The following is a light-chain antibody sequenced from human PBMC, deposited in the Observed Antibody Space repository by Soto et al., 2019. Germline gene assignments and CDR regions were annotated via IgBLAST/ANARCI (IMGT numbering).Light chain of an antibody. J-gene: IGKJ3*01. V-gene: IGKV3-20*01. CDR2: GAS. CDR3: QQYGSSQFT. Sequence: EIVLTQSPGTLSLSPGERATLSCRASQSVRSSYLAWYQQKPGQAPRLLIYGASSRATGIPDRFSGSGSGTEFTLTISRLEPEDFAVYYCQQYGSSQFTFGPGTKVDIK. CDR1: QSVRSSY.